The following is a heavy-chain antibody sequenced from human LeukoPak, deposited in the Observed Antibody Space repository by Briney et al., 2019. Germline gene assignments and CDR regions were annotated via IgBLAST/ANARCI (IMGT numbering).Heavy chain of an antibody. CDR2: ISGSGGST. CDR3: AKEEGAAAGHSAIDY. CDR1: GFTFSDHY. V-gene: IGHV3-23*01. Sequence: GGSLRLSCAASGFTFSDHYMDWVRQAPGKGLEWVSGISGSGGSTFYADSVKGRFTISRDNSKNTLYLQMNSLRADDTAVYHCAKEEGAAAGHSAIDYWGQGTLVTVSS. J-gene: IGHJ4*02. D-gene: IGHD6-13*01.